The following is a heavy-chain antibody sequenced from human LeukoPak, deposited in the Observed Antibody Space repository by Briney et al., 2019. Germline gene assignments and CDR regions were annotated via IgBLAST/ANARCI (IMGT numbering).Heavy chain of an antibody. V-gene: IGHV3-21*01. J-gene: IGHJ6*03. CDR3: GGVSSGDCTSGVCYYYYYYMDV. D-gene: IGHD2-8*01. CDR1: GFTFSSYS. CDR2: ISSSSSYI. Sequence: PGGSLRLSCAASGFTFSSYSMNWVRQAPGKGLEWVSSISSSSSYIYYADSVKGRFTISRDNAKNSLYLQMNSLRAEDTAVYYCGGVSSGDCTSGVCYYYYYYMDVWGKGTTVTVSS.